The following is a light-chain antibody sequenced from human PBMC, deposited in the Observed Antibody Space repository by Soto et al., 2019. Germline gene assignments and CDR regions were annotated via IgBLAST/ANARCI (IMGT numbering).Light chain of an antibody. Sequence: EIVLTQSPATLSLSPGERVTLSCRTSQSIGRYLDWYQHIPGQAPRLLIYDASNRATGIPARFSGSVSGTDFTLTIRSLEPEDFADYYCQHRAHWLTCGVGTKVEIK. CDR2: DAS. J-gene: IGKJ4*01. V-gene: IGKV3-11*01. CDR3: QHRAHWLT. CDR1: QSIGRY.